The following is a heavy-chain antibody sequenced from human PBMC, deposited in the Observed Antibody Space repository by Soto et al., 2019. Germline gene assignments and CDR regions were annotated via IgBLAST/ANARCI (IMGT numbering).Heavy chain of an antibody. CDR2: MNPNSGNT. CDR3: ARTLYGDNVDY. V-gene: IGHV1-8*01. Sequence: QVQLVQSGAEVKKPGASVKVSCKASGYTFTSYDINWVRQATGQGLEWMGWMNPNSGNTGYAQKFQGRVTMTRNTSXSXAXXXXSXXXXEDTAXXYXARTLYGDNVDYWGQGTLVTVSS. CDR1: GYTFTSYD. J-gene: IGHJ4*02. D-gene: IGHD4-17*01.